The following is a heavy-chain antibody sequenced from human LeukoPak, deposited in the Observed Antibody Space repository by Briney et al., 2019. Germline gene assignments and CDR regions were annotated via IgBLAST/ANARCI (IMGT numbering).Heavy chain of an antibody. CDR3: AKSGGGIQLWLRFYFDY. CDR2: ISGSGGST. J-gene: IGHJ4*02. CDR1: GFTFSSYA. V-gene: IGHV3-23*01. D-gene: IGHD5-18*01. Sequence: GGSLRLSCAASGFTFSSYAMSWGRQAPGKGLGWVSAISGSGGSTYYADSVKGRFTISRDNSKNTLYLQMNSLRAEDTAVYYCAKSGGGIQLWLRFYFDYWGQGTLVTVSS.